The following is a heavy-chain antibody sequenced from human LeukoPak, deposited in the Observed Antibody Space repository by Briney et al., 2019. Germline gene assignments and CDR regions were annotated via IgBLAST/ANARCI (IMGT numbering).Heavy chain of an antibody. J-gene: IGHJ4*02. CDR2: ISDSGGST. D-gene: IGHD3-9*01. CDR1: GLTFSSYG. CDR3: AKVSESNYDILTGYYTPYYFDY. V-gene: IGHV3-23*01. Sequence: GGSLRLSCAASGLTFSSYGMSWVRQAPGRGLEWVSGISDSGGSTFYADSVKGRFTISRDNSKNILYLQMNSLRADDTAVYYCAKVSESNYDILTGYYTPYYFDYWGQGTLVTVSS.